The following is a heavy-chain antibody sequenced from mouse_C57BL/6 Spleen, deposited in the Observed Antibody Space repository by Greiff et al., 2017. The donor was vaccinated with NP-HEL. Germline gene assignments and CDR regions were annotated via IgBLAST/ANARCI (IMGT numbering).Heavy chain of an antibody. CDR2: INPSNGGT. J-gene: IGHJ4*01. D-gene: IGHD2-2*01. V-gene: IGHV1-53*01. CDR1: GYTFTSYW. CDR3: ARVEGGYYYAMDY. Sequence: QVQLQQPGTELVKPGASVKLSCKASGYTFTSYWMRWVKQRPGQGLEWIGNINPSNGGTNYNEKFKSQATLTVDKSSSTAYMQLSSLTSEDSAVYYCARVEGGYYYAMDYWGQGPQSPSPQ.